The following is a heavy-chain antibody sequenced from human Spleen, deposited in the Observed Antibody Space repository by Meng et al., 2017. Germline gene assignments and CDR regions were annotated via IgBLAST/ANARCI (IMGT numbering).Heavy chain of an antibody. D-gene: IGHD4-11*01. CDR2: IYYSGYT. CDR3: ARELTTMHWFGP. Sequence: GSLRLSCTVSGGSISSYYWSWIRQPPGKGLEWIGFIYYSGYTNYNPSLKSRVTISVDKSRNQFSLKLSSVTAADTALYYCARELTTMHWFGPWGQGTLVTVSS. J-gene: IGHJ5*02. V-gene: IGHV4-59*01. CDR1: GGSISSYY.